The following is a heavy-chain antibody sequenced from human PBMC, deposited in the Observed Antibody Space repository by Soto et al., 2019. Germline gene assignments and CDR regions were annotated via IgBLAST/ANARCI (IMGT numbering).Heavy chain of an antibody. J-gene: IGHJ4*02. D-gene: IGHD3-16*01. V-gene: IGHV4-31*03. CDR3: PREGGDGLDY. Sequence: SETQSLTCTVSGGSISSGDYCWSWIRKHPGKGLEWIGYIYYDGSTYYNPSLKSRATISVDTSKNQFSLRLTSVTAAETAVYFGPREGGDGLDYWGQGTLVTVSS. CDR1: GGSISSGDYC. CDR2: IYYDGST.